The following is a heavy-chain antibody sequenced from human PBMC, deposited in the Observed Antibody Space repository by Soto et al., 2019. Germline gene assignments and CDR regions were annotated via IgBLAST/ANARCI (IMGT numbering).Heavy chain of an antibody. CDR1: GGSIRSSNFC. D-gene: IGHD6-13*01. CDR3: ARRKGIAAARGFFDS. J-gene: IGHJ4*02. Sequence: QLRLQESGPGQVKPSETLSLTCAVSGGSIRSSNFCWGWIRQPPGKGLEWIGTVYYSGNTYYNPSLNRGVTISVDTSQNQFTLKLHSVTVADTAVYYCARRKGIAAARGFFDSWGQGALVTVSS. CDR2: VYYSGNT. V-gene: IGHV4-39*01.